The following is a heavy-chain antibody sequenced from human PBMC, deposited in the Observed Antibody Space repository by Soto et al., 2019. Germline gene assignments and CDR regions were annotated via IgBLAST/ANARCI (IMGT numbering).Heavy chain of an antibody. CDR1: GFTFSNAW. CDR2: IKSKTDGGTT. V-gene: IGHV3-15*01. Sequence: VQVVESGGGLVKPGGSLRLSCAASGFTFSNAWMSWVRQAPGKGLEWVGRIKSKTDGGTTDYAAPVKGRFTISRDDSKNTLYLQMNSLKTEDTAVYYFTTDTILGDAFDIWGQGTMVTVSS. CDR3: TTDTILGDAFDI. D-gene: IGHD3-9*01. J-gene: IGHJ3*02.